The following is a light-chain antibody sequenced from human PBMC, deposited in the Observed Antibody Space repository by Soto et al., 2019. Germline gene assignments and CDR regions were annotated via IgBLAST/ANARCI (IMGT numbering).Light chain of an antibody. CDR3: QQSYSTPRST. V-gene: IGKV1-39*01. Sequence: DIQMTQSPSSLSASVGDRVTITCRASQSISSYLNWYQQKPGKAPKLLIYAASSLQSGVPSRFSGSGSGTDFTLTISSLQPEDFATYYCQQSYSTPRSTFGQGTKPEIK. J-gene: IGKJ2*02. CDR1: QSISSY. CDR2: AAS.